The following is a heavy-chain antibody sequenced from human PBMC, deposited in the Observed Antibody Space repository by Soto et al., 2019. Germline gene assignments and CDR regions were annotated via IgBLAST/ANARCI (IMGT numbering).Heavy chain of an antibody. CDR3: AHQSLLYGANV. Sequence: QITLKESGPTLVKPTQTLTLTCTFSGFSLSTSGVGVGWIRQPPGKALEWLALIYWDDDERYSPSLKSRLTITKDTSKNQVVLTLTHMDPVEQTKYFCAHQSLLYGANVWGQGTLVTVSS. D-gene: IGHD4-17*01. V-gene: IGHV2-5*02. CDR1: GFSLSTSGVG. J-gene: IGHJ4*02. CDR2: IYWDDDE.